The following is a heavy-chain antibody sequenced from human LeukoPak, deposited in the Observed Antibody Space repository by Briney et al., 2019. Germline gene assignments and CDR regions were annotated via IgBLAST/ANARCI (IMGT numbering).Heavy chain of an antibody. CDR1: GGTFSSYA. CDR3: ARDWVYCSSTSCPDVNWFDP. CDR2: IIPIFGTA. V-gene: IGHV1-69*05. D-gene: IGHD2-2*01. J-gene: IGHJ5*02. Sequence: SVKVSCKASGGTFSSYAISWVRQAPGQGLEWMGGIIPIFGTANYAQKFQGRVTMTRDTSTSTVYMELSSLRSEDTAVYYCARDWVYCSSTSCPDVNWFDPWGQGTLVTVSS.